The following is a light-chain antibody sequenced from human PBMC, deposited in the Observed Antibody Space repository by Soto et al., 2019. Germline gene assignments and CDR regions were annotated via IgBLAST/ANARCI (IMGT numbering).Light chain of an antibody. V-gene: IGKV3-11*01. J-gene: IGKJ5*01. CDR1: QSVSSY. CDR3: QQRSTSIT. CDR2: DAS. Sequence: EIVLTQSPATLSLSPGERATLSCRASQSVSSYLAWYQQKPGQAPRLLIYDASSRATGIPARFSGSGSGTDFTLTFSSLEPEDFAVYHCQQRSTSITFGQGTRLEIK.